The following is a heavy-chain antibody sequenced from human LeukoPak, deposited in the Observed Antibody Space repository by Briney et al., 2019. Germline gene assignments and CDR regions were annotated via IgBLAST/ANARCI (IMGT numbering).Heavy chain of an antibody. CDR1: GGSISSGGYY. J-gene: IGHJ5*02. CDR3: AREGMREDEKIWFDP. Sequence: SQTLSLTCTVSGGSISSGGYYWSWIRQHPGKGLERIGYIYYSGSTYYNPSLKSRVTISVDTSKNQFSLKLSSVTAADAAVYYCAREGMREDEKIWFDPWGQGTLVTVSS. D-gene: IGHD1-26*01. CDR2: IYYSGST. V-gene: IGHV4-31*03.